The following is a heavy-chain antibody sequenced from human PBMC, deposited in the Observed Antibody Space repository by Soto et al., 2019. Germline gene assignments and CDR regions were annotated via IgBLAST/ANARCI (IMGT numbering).Heavy chain of an antibody. CDR1: GFTFSTYW. J-gene: IGHJ4*02. D-gene: IGHD6-13*01. CDR3: ARETSSWSLDY. V-gene: IGHV3-74*01. CDR2: SNSDGRST. Sequence: VGSLRLSCAASGFTFSTYWTHWVRQAPGKGLVWVSRSNSDGRSTDHADSVKGRFTISRDNAKNTLYLQMNSLRVEDTAVYYCARETSSWSLDYWGQGMLVTVSS.